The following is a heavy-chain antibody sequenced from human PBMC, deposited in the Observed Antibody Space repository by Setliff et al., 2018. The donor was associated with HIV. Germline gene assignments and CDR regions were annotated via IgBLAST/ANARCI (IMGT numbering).Heavy chain of an antibody. D-gene: IGHD1-20*01. CDR2: INHSGST. CDR3: ATGITMAPDY. V-gene: IGHV4-34*01. CDR1: GESLSSYF. J-gene: IGHJ4*02. Sequence: SETLSLTCDVYGESLSSYFRSWIRQPPGKGLEWIGEINHSGSTNYNPSLKSRVTISVCKSKNQFSLSLSSVTAADTAVYYCATGITMAPDYWGQGSLVTVSS.